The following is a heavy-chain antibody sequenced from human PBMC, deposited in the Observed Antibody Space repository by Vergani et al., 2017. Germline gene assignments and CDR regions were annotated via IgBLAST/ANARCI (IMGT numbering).Heavy chain of an antibody. D-gene: IGHD2-2*01. CDR2: TRNKANSYTT. CDR1: GFTFSDHY. V-gene: IGHV3-72*01. CDR3: ARLGYCSSTTCRQAFDI. J-gene: IGHJ3*02. Sequence: EVQLVESGGGLVQPGGSLRLSCAASGFTFSDHYMDWVRQAPGKGLEWVGRTRNKANSYTTEYAASVKGRFTISRDDSKNSLYLQMNGLKIEDTAVYYCARLGYCSSTTCRQAFDIWGQGTMVTVSS.